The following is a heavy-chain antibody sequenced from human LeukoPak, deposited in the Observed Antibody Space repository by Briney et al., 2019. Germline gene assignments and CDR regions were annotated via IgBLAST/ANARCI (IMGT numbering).Heavy chain of an antibody. J-gene: IGHJ4*02. CDR3: ARDDSSLSDY. V-gene: IGHV1-18*01. CDR1: GYIFLSCG. CDR2: ISGDTCNT. D-gene: IGHD6-13*01. Sequence: ASVKVSCKASGYIFLSCGIRWLGPAPPQELEWMGWISGDTCNTNYAEKLQGRVTMTTGTSTSKAYMELRSLRSDDTAVYYCARDDSSLSDYWGQGTLVTVSS.